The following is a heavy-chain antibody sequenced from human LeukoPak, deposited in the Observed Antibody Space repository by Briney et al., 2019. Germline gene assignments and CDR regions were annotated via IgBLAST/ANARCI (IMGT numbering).Heavy chain of an antibody. CDR3: ATLANQQLVYYYYYYRDL. J-gene: IGHJ6*03. CDR2: IYSGGST. D-gene: IGHD6-13*01. V-gene: IGHV3-66*02. Sequence: PRGSLRLAFSASGFTVSSNYMAWVRQAPGRGLEWVAVIYSGGSTYYADSVKGRFTISRDNSKNTLYLQMNSLRAEDTAVYYCATLANQQLVYYYYYYRDLGARETADSVPS. CDR1: GFTVSSNY.